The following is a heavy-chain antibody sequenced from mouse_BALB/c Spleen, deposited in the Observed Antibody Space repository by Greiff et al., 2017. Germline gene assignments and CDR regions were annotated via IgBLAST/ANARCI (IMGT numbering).Heavy chain of an antibody. D-gene: IGHD3-2*01. CDR3: AQTARARDY. J-gene: IGHJ2*01. CDR2: IDPANGNT. V-gene: IGHV14-3*02. Sequence: VQLKESGAELVKPGASVKLSCTASGFNIKDTYMHWVKQRPEQGLEWIGRIDPANGNTKYDPKFQGKATITADTSSNTAYLQLSSLTSEDTAVYYCAQTARARDYWGQGTTLTVSS. CDR1: GFNIKDTY.